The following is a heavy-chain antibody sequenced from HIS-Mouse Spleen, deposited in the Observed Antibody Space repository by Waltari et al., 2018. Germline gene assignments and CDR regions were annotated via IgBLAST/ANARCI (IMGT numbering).Heavy chain of an antibody. CDR1: GYTFTGYY. D-gene: IGHD6-13*01. CDR2: IKPNSGGT. CDR3: ARTPGYSSNYFDY. Sequence: QVQLVQSGAEVKKPGASVKVSCKASGYTFTGYYMHWVRQAPGQGLEWMGWIKPNSGGTNYAQKLQGRVTMTRETSISTAYMELSRLRSDDTAVYYCARTPGYSSNYFDYWGQGTLVTVSS. J-gene: IGHJ4*02. V-gene: IGHV1-2*02.